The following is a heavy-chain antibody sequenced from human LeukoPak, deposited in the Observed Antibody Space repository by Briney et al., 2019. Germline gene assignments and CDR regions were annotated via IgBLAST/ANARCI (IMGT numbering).Heavy chain of an antibody. CDR2: IYHSGST. CDR1: GYSISSGYY. J-gene: IGHJ4*02. D-gene: IGHD4-17*01. CDR3: ARHDIGDYAVDY. Sequence: SETLSLTCTVSGYSISSGYYWGWIRQPPGKGLEWIGSIYHSGSTYYNPSLKSRVTISVDTSKNQFSLKLSSVTAADTAVYYCARHDIGDYAVDYWGQGTLVTVSS. V-gene: IGHV4-38-2*02.